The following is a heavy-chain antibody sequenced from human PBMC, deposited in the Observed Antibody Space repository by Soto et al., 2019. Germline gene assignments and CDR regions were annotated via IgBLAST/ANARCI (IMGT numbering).Heavy chain of an antibody. J-gene: IGHJ4*02. Sequence: GGSLRLSCAASGFTFSSYAMSWVRQAPGKGLEWVSAISGSGGSTYYADSVKGRSTISRDNSKNTLYLQMNSLRAEDTAVYYCAKEKILWFGEYLFDYWGQGTLVTVSS. V-gene: IGHV3-23*01. D-gene: IGHD3-10*01. CDR2: ISGSGGST. CDR3: AKEKILWFGEYLFDY. CDR1: GFTFSSYA.